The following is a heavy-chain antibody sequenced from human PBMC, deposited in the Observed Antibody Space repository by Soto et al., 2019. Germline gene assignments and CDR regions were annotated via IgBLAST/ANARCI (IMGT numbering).Heavy chain of an antibody. Sequence: ASVKVSCKASGYTFTSYAMHWVRQAPGQRLEWMGWINAGNGNTKYSQKFQGRVTITRDTSASTAYMELSSLRSEDTAVYYCARLYDYIWGSYRYPDAFDIWGQGTMVTVSS. CDR1: GYTFTSYA. CDR2: INAGNGNT. V-gene: IGHV1-3*01. J-gene: IGHJ3*02. D-gene: IGHD3-16*02. CDR3: ARLYDYIWGSYRYPDAFDI.